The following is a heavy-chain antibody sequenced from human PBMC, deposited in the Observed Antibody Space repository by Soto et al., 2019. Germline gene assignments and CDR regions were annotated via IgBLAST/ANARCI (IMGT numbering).Heavy chain of an antibody. CDR2: IYYSGST. V-gene: IGHV4-39*01. D-gene: IGHD6-19*01. CDR3: ARGRGIAVSSIDY. J-gene: IGHJ4*02. CDR1: GDSISSSSYY. Sequence: SETLSLTCTVSGDSISSSSYYWGWIRQPPGKGLEWIGSIYYSGSTYYNPSLKSRVTISVDTSKNQFSLKLSSVTAADTAVYYCARGRGIAVSSIDYWGQGTLVTVSS.